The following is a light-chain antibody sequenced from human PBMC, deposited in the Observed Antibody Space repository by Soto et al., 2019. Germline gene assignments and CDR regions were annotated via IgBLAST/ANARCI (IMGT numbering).Light chain of an antibody. J-gene: IGLJ2*01. CDR1: SSDVGGYNY. V-gene: IGLV2-14*01. CDR3: SSYASNNTPCVV. Sequence: QSALTQPASVSGSPGQSITISCTGTSSDVGGYNYVSWYQQHPGKAPKLMIYDVSNRPSGVSNRFSGSKSGNTASLTISGLQAGDEADYYCSSYASNNTPCVVFGGGTKLTVL. CDR2: DVS.